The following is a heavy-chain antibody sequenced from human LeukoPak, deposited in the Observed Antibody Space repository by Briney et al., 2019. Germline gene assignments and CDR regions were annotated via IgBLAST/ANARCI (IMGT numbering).Heavy chain of an antibody. CDR3: ARGYGGQDYFDY. CDR1: GFTFSSYG. CDR2: VSYDGGNK. J-gene: IGHJ4*02. Sequence: GRSLRLSCAASGFTFSSYGMHWVRRAPGKGLERVAVVSYDGGNKDYADSVKGRFTISRDDSKNTLYLQMNSLSTEDTAVYYCARGYGGQDYFDYWGQGTLVTVSS. V-gene: IGHV3-30*03. D-gene: IGHD4-23*01.